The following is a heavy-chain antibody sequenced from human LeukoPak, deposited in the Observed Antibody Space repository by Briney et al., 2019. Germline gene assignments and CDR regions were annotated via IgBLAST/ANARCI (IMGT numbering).Heavy chain of an antibody. CDR2: IYYSGST. J-gene: IGHJ5*02. CDR1: GGSISRSGYY. D-gene: IGHD6-13*01. Sequence: PSETLSLTCTVSGGSISRSGYYWAWIRQPPGKGLEWIASIYYSGSTYYNPSLKSRVTISVDTSKNQFSLKLSSVTAADTAVYYCTSSWYLNWFDPWGQGTLVTVSS. V-gene: IGHV4-39*01. CDR3: TSSWYLNWFDP.